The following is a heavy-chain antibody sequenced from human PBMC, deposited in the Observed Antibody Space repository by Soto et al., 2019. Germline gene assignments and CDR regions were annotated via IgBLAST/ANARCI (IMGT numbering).Heavy chain of an antibody. D-gene: IGHD3-10*01. CDR3: AREGGEPYYFDY. Sequence: QVQLVQSGAEVKKPGSSVNVSCKASGGTFSSYAISWVRQAPGQGLEWMGGIIPIFGTANYAQKFQGRVAITADESTSTDYMELSSMRSEDTAVYYCAREGGEPYYFDYWGQGTLVTVSS. CDR1: GGTFSSYA. CDR2: IIPIFGTA. V-gene: IGHV1-69*01. J-gene: IGHJ4*02.